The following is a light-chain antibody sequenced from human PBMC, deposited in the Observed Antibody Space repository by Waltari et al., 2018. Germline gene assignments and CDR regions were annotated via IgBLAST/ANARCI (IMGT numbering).Light chain of an antibody. V-gene: IGLV2-14*03. J-gene: IGLJ3*02. Sequence: WYQHTPGKAPKLMIYDVSKRPSGVSNRFSGSKSGNTASLTISGLQAEDEADYYCSSYTSSSTWVFGGGTKLTVL. CDR3: SSYTSSSTWV. CDR2: DVS.